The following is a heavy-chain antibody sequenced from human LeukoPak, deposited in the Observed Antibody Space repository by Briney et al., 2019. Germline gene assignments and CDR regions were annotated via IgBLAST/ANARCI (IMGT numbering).Heavy chain of an antibody. D-gene: IGHD5-12*01. J-gene: IGHJ4*02. CDR2: ISYDGSNK. CDR1: GFTFSSYA. Sequence: GGSLRLSCAAPGFTFSSYAMHWVRQAPGKGLEWVAVISYDGSNKYYADSVKGRFTISRDNSKNTLYLQMNSLRAEDTAVYYCARDSGYDYEDFDYWGQGTLVTVSS. CDR3: ARDSGYDYEDFDY. V-gene: IGHV3-30-3*01.